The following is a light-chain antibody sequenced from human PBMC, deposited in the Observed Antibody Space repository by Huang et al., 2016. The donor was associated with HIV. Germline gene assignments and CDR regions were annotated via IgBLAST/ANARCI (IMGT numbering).Light chain of an antibody. CDR3: RQTDNTPRT. Sequence: DIQMTQSPSSLSASVGDRVTIACRASQSIRKFLNWYQQKPGEAPKLLMHSASSLLSGVPSRFSGSGSGTDFTLTITSLQPEDFATYYCRQTDNTPRTFGQGTKVVIK. V-gene: IGKV1-39*01. J-gene: IGKJ1*01. CDR1: QSIRKF. CDR2: SAS.